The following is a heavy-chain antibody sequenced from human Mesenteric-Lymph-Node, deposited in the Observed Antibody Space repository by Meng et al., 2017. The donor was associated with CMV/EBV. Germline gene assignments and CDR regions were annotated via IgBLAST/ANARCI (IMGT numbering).Heavy chain of an antibody. CDR3: AKGPYCGGDCYSYYYYYGMDV. Sequence: GGSLRLSCTVSGFTFRNYGLHWVRQAPGKGLEWVSAISGSGGSTYYADSVKGRFTISRDNSKNTLYLQMNSLRAEDTAVYYCAKGPYCGGDCYSYYYYYGMDVWGQGTTVTVSS. J-gene: IGHJ6*02. CDR2: ISGSGGST. V-gene: IGHV3-23*01. D-gene: IGHD2-21*01. CDR1: GFTFRNYG.